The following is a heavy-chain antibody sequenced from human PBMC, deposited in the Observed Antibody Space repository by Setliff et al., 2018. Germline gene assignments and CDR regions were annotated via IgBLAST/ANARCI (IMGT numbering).Heavy chain of an antibody. J-gene: IGHJ3*01. CDR2: FRPSGKT. CDR3: VREAGDGYGVDAYAGGGFDF. Sequence: PSETLSLTCAVSGSAISSGHYWGWIRQPPGKGLEWIGSFRPSGKTYYNPSLNSRVTISVDTSKKQFSLKVTSVTAADTAVYYCVREAGDGYGVDAYAGGGFDFWGQGTMVTVSS. D-gene: IGHD4-17*01. V-gene: IGHV4-38-2*02. CDR1: GSAISSGHY.